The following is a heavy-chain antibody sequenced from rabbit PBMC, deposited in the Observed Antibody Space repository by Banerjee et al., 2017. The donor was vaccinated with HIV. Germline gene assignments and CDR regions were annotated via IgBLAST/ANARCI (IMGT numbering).Heavy chain of an antibody. V-gene: IGHV1S45*01. Sequence: QEQLEESGGDLVKPEGSLTLTCTASGFSFSSSYWICWVRQAPGKGLEWIACINTSSGSTVYATWAKGRFTISKTSSTTVTLQMTSLTAADTATYFCARDLAAVIGWNFGLWGQGTLVTVS. J-gene: IGHJ6*01. CDR3: ARDLAAVIGWNFGL. D-gene: IGHD1-1*01. CDR1: GFSFSSSYW. CDR2: INTSSGST.